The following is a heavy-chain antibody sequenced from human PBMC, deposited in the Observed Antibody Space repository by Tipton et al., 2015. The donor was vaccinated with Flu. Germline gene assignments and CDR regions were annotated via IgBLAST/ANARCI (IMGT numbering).Heavy chain of an antibody. D-gene: IGHD6-6*01. V-gene: IGHV4-39*07. CDR3: AREGRRGQLALDY. CDR1: GGPISSSSYY. J-gene: IGHJ4*02. Sequence: TLSLTCTVSGGPISSSSYYWGWIRQPPGKGLEWIGSIYYSGSTYYNPSLKSRVTISVDTSKNQFSLKLSSVTAADTAVYYCAREGRRGQLALDYWGQGTLVTVSS. CDR2: IYYSGST.